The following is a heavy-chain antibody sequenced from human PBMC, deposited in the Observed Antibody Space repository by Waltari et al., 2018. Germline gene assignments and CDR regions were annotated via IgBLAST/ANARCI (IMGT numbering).Heavy chain of an antibody. CDR1: GFTFSGYS. D-gene: IGHD3-16*01. V-gene: IGHV3-21*01. CDR3: ARDRRGYFDY. J-gene: IGHJ4*02. Sequence: EVQLVESGGGLVKPGGSLRLSCEASGFTFSGYSMNWVRQAPGKGLEWVPSISGDSRFIYYADSVNGRFTISSDDAKNSLYLQMNSLRVEDTAVYYCARDRRGYFDYWGPGTLVSVSS. CDR2: ISGDSRFI.